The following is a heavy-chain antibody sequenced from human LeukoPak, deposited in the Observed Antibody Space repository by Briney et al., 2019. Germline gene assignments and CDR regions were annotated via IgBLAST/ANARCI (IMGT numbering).Heavy chain of an antibody. J-gene: IGHJ4*02. CDR2: IRYDGSSK. V-gene: IGHV3-30*02. D-gene: IGHD3-22*01. CDR1: GFSFSSYG. Sequence: GGSLRLSCATSGFSFSSYGMHWFRQAPGKGLEWVAFIRYDGSSKSYADSVKGRFTISRDTSLYLHMKSLRVEDTAVYYCAKGTNDPSGYHVDYWGQGTLLTVSS. CDR3: AKGTNDPSGYHVDY.